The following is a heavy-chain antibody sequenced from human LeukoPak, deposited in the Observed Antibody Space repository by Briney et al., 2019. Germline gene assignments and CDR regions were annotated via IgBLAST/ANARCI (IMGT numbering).Heavy chain of an antibody. V-gene: IGHV3-66*01. CDR2: IYANGYT. CDR1: EFTVSSNY. CDR3: ARVRASQDYYDSSGYPQPLWFDP. D-gene: IGHD3-22*01. J-gene: IGHJ5*02. Sequence: AGGSLRLSCAASEFTVSSNYMTWVRQAPGRGLEWVSPIYANGYTTYADSVKGRFTISRDNSQNTLFLQMNSLRAEDTAVYYCARVRASQDYYDSSGYPQPLWFDPWGQGTLVTVSS.